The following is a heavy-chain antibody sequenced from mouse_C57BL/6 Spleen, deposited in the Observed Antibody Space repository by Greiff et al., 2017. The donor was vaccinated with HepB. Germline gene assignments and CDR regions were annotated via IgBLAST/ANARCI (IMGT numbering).Heavy chain of an antibody. D-gene: IGHD1-1*02. CDR2: ISSGGSYT. J-gene: IGHJ1*03. V-gene: IGHV5-6*01. CDR1: GFTFSSYG. Sequence: EVKLVESGGDLVKPGGSLKLSCAASGFTFSSYGLSWVRQTPDKRLAWVATISSGGSYTYYPDSVKGRFTISRDNAKNTLYLQMSSLKSEDTAMYYCARHGGPYWCFDVWGTGTTVTVSS. CDR3: ARHGGPYWCFDV.